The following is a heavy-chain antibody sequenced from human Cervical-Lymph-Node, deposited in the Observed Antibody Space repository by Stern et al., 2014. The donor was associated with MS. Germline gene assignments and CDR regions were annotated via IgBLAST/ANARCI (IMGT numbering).Heavy chain of an antibody. CDR2: INAGNGNT. CDR1: GYTFTSYA. Sequence: QVQLVQSGAEVKKPGASVKVSCKASGYTFTSYAMHWVRQAPGQRLEWMGWINAGNGNTKYSQKFQGRVPITRDTSASTAYMELSSLRSEDTAVYYCAREGRYYYDSSGYYYFDYWGQGTLVTVSS. J-gene: IGHJ4*02. V-gene: IGHV1-3*01. CDR3: AREGRYYYDSSGYYYFDY. D-gene: IGHD3-22*01.